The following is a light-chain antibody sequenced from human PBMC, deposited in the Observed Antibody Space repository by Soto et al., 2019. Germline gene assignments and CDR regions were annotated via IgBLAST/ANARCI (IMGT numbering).Light chain of an antibody. Sequence: DIQMTQSPSSLSASVGDRVTITCRASQSISSYLNWYQQKPGKAPKLLIYAASSLQSGVPSRFSGSGSGTDFTLTISSLQPEDFATYYCQQSYSTPNFGGGTKVDNK. CDR1: QSISSY. V-gene: IGKV1-39*01. J-gene: IGKJ4*01. CDR2: AAS. CDR3: QQSYSTPN.